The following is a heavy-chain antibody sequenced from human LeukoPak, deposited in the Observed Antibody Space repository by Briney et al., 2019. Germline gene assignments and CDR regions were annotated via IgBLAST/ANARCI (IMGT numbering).Heavy chain of an antibody. Sequence: NSSETLSLTCAVHGESFSGYCWNWIRQPPGKGLEWIGEINHSGSTTNHNPSLKSRVTMSVDTSKNQFSLKMTSVTAADTAVYYCARKSGYARDYWGQGTLVIVSS. D-gene: IGHD5-12*01. CDR1: GESFSGYC. CDR2: INHSGSTT. V-gene: IGHV4-34*01. J-gene: IGHJ4*02. CDR3: ARKSGYARDY.